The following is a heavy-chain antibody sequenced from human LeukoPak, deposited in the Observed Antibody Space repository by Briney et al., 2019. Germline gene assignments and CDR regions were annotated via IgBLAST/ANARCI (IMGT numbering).Heavy chain of an antibody. CDR2: INHSGST. J-gene: IGHJ4*02. CDR3: ARQRVRGVIIGYFDY. D-gene: IGHD3-10*01. CDR1: GGSFSGYY. V-gene: IGHV4-34*01. Sequence: SETLSLTCAVYGGSFSGYYWSWIRQPSGKGLEWIGEINHSGSTNYNPSLKSRVTISVDTSKNQFSLKLSSVTAADTAVYYCARQRVRGVIIGYFDYWGQGTLVTVSS.